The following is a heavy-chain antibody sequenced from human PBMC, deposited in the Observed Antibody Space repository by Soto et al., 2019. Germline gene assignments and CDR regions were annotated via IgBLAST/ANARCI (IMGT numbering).Heavy chain of an antibody. Sequence: GGSLRLSCAASGFTFSSYWMHWVRQAPGKGLVWVSRINSDGSSTSYADSVKGRFTISRDNAKNTLYLQMNSLRAEDTAVYYCARGGRIVVVTAIHFGYYGMDVWGQGTTVTVSS. CDR2: INSDGSST. D-gene: IGHD2-21*02. J-gene: IGHJ6*02. CDR1: GFTFSSYW. CDR3: ARGGRIVVVTAIHFGYYGMDV. V-gene: IGHV3-74*01.